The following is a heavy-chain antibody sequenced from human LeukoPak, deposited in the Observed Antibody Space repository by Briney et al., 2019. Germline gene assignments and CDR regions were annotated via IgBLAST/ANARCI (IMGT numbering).Heavy chain of an antibody. Sequence: GGSLRLSCAASGFTFSNYAMNWVRQAPGKGLEWVSSISGSGGNTYYADSVKGRFTISRDNAKNSLYLQMNSLRAEDTAVYYCARVQWEYCSGGSCYAFDYWGQGTLVTVSS. D-gene: IGHD2-15*01. J-gene: IGHJ4*02. V-gene: IGHV3-23*01. CDR2: ISGSGGNT. CDR3: ARVQWEYCSGGSCYAFDY. CDR1: GFTFSNYA.